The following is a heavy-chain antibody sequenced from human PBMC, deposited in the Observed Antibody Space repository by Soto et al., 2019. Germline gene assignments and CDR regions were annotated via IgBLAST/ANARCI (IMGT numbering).Heavy chain of an antibody. V-gene: IGHV1-69*01. Sequence: QVQLVQSGAEVKKPGSSVKVSCKASGGTFSSYAISWVRQAPGQGLEWMGGSIPIFGTANYAQKFQGRVTITADESTSTAYMELSSLRSEDTAVYYCARGGSEMTLNWFDPWGQGTLVTVSS. CDR3: ARGGSEMTLNWFDP. CDR2: SIPIFGTA. CDR1: GGTFSSYA. J-gene: IGHJ5*02. D-gene: IGHD3-10*01.